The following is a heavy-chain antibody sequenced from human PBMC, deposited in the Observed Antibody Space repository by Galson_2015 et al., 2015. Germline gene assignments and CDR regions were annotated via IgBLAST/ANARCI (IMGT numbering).Heavy chain of an antibody. J-gene: IGHJ3*02. V-gene: IGHV3-66*02. D-gene: IGHD2-2*01. CDR2: IYSGGST. CDR3: ARAYCSSTSCTPLGAFDI. Sequence: LRLSCAASGFTVSSNYMSWVRQAPGKGLEWVSVIYSGGSTYYADSVKGRFTISRDNSKDTLYLQMNSLRAEDTAVYYCARAYCSSTSCTPLGAFDIWGQGTMATVSS. CDR1: GFTVSSNY.